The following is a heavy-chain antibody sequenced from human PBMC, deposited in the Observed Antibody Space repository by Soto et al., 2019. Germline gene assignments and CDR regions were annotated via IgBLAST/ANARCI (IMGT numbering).Heavy chain of an antibody. CDR2: LYYSGSS. Sequence: QVQLQESGPRLVKPSETLSLTCTVSRGSISRYYFSWIRQPPGKGLEWIGYLYYSGSSTYNPSLRGRVTVSVDTPKNPISLKLHSVTAADTAVYFCVGSPGGLGWFDPWGLGILVTVSS. CDR1: RGSISRYY. D-gene: IGHD6-19*01. V-gene: IGHV4-59*08. CDR3: VGSPGGLGWFDP. J-gene: IGHJ5*02.